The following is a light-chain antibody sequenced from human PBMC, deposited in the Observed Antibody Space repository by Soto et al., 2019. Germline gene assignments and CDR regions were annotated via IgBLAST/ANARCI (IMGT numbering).Light chain of an antibody. J-gene: IGKJ1*01. CDR3: QQYTIWPWT. CDR1: HNINEN. V-gene: IGKV3-15*01. CDR2: GAS. Sequence: IVMTQSPATLSVSPGERATLSCRASHNINENLAWYQQKPGQAPRLLIYGASTRATGIPARFSGSGSGTEFTLTISSLQSADFAVYYCQQYTIWPWTFGQGTKVDI.